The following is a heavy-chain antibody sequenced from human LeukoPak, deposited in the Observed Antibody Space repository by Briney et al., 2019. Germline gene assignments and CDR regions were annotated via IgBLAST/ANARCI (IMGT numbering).Heavy chain of an antibody. CDR2: IHTSST. J-gene: IGHJ4*02. V-gene: IGHV4-61*02. D-gene: IGHD3-22*01. CDR3: AKDRSYYDGSGFYPGGFEY. CDR1: DGSINSGNYY. Sequence: PSETLSLTCTVSDGSINSGNYYWSWIRQPAGKGLEWIGRIHTSSTTYNPSLKSRLTISVDTSKNQFSLKLSSVTAADTAMYYCAKDRSYYDGSGFYPGGFEYWGQGTQVTVSS.